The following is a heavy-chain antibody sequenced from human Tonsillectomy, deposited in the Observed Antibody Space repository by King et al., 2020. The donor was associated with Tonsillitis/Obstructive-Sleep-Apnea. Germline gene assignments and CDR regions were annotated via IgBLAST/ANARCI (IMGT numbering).Heavy chain of an antibody. J-gene: IGHJ3*02. CDR1: GFTDSSKY. V-gene: IGHV3-53*01. Sequence: VQLVESGGGLIQPGGSLRLSCAASGFTDSSKYMSWVRQAPGKGLEWGSGIYSGGSTYYADSVKGRFTISRDNSTNRLYLQMNSLRAEDTAVYYWARDGYCSSTSCYADAFDIWGQGTMVTVSS. D-gene: IGHD2-2*03. CDR2: IYSGGST. CDR3: ARDGYCSSTSCYADAFDI.